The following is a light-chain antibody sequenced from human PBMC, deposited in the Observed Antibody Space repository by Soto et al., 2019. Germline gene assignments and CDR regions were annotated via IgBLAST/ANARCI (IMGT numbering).Light chain of an antibody. Sequence: QSALTQPASVSGSPGQSITISCTGTSSDVGSYNLVSWYQQRPGKAPKLMIYEGSKRPSGVSNRFSGSKSGNTASLTISGLQAEDEADYYCAAWDDNLRGYWVFGGGTKLTVL. CDR1: SSDVGSYNL. CDR2: EGS. V-gene: IGLV2-23*01. J-gene: IGLJ2*01. CDR3: AAWDDNLRGYWV.